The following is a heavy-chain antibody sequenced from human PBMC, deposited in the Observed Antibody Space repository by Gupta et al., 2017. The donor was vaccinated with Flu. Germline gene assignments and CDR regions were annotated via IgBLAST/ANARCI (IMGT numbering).Heavy chain of an antibody. J-gene: IGHJ6*02. V-gene: IGHV4-34*01. CDR1: GGSFSGYY. Sequence: QVQLQQWGAGLLKPSETLSLTCAVYGGSFSGYYWSWIRQPPGKGLEWIGEINHSGSTNYNPSLKSRVTISVDTSKNQFSLKLSSVTAADTAVYYCARGIAEYSSSSDHYYYYYGMDVWGQGTTVTVSS. D-gene: IGHD6-6*01. CDR2: INHSGST. CDR3: ARGIAEYSSSSDHYYYYYGMDV.